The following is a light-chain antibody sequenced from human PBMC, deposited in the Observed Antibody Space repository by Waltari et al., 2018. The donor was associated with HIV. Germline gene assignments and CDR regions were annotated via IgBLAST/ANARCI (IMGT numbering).Light chain of an antibody. V-gene: IGLV1-40*01. CDR1: SSIIWALAHFA. J-gene: IGLJ3*02. CDR3: QSYDSSLSGSV. CDR2: GNN. Sequence: QSVLTRPPSVSGAPGQRVTIYCTGSSSIIWALAHFAAHWYQHHPGTAPNLLIYGNNNRPSGVPDRFSGSKSGTAASLAITGLQAEDEAHYYCQSYDSSLSGSVFGGGTKLTVL.